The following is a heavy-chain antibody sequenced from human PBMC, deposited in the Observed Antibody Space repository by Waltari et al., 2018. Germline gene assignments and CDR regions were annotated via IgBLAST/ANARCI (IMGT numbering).Heavy chain of an antibody. D-gene: IGHD3-22*01. Sequence: QVQLQESGPGLVKPSETLSLTCTVSGGSISSHYWSWIRQPPGQGLEWIGYIYYSGSTNYNPSLKSRVTISVDTSKNQFSLKLSSVTAADTAVYYCATRGHYDSSGYYTQVFDYWGQGTLVTVSS. J-gene: IGHJ4*02. CDR2: IYYSGST. V-gene: IGHV4-59*11. CDR1: GGSISSHY. CDR3: ATRGHYDSSGYYTQVFDY.